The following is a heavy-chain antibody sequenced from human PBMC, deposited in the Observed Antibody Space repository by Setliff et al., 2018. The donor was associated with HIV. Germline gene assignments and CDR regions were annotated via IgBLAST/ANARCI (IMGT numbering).Heavy chain of an antibody. CDR1: GDSISDTTYY. Sequence: SETLSLTCSVSGDSISDTTYYWGWIRQPPGKGLEWIGSIYHSGSTYNNPSLKSRVTISVDTSKNQFSLKLSSVTAADTAVYYCARDYYDYVWGSYRLFDYWGQGTLVTVSS. CDR3: ARDYYDYVWGSYRLFDY. V-gene: IGHV4-39*07. CDR2: IYHSGST. J-gene: IGHJ4*02. D-gene: IGHD3-16*02.